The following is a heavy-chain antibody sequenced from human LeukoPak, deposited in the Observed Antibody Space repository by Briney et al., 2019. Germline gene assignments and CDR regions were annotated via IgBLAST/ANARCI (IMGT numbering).Heavy chain of an antibody. D-gene: IGHD2-2*01. J-gene: IGHJ4*02. Sequence: PGGSLRLSCAASGFTFSSYSMNWVRQAPGKGLEWVSSISSSSSYIYYADSVKGRFTISRDNAKNSLYLQMNSLRAEDTAVYYCARLGYCSSTSCPIRYRGQGTLVTVSS. CDR1: GFTFSSYS. CDR2: ISSSSSYI. V-gene: IGHV3-21*01. CDR3: ARLGYCSSTSCPIRY.